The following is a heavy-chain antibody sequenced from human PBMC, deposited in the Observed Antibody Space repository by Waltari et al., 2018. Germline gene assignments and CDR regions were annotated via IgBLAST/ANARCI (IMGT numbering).Heavy chain of an antibody. CDR1: GFTFRTYE. J-gene: IGHJ3*02. CDR3: ARESGYYNAFDI. D-gene: IGHD3-22*01. V-gene: IGHV3-48*03. CDR2: ISSTGTLV. Sequence: EVQLVESGGGLVQPGGSLRLSCAASGFTFRTYEMNWVRQAPGKGLEWVSYISSTGTLVYYADSVKGRFTISRDNAKNSLYPQMNSLRVEDTAVYYCARESGYYNAFDIWGQGTMVTVSS.